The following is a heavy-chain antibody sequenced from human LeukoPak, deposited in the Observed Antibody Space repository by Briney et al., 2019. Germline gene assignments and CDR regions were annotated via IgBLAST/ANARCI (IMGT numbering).Heavy chain of an antibody. J-gene: IGHJ4*02. Sequence: GGSLRLSCAASGFTFSSYWMHWVRQAPGKGLVWVSRINSDGSSTSYADSVKGRFTISRDNAKNTLYPQMNSLRAEDTAVYYCARVGLGGYDYSYDYWGRGTLVTVSS. D-gene: IGHD5-12*01. CDR1: GFTFSSYW. CDR3: ARVGLGGYDYSYDY. CDR2: INSDGSST. V-gene: IGHV3-74*01.